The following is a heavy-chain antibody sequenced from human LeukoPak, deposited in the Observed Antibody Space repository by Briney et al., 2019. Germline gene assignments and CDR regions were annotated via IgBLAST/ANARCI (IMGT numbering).Heavy chain of an antibody. V-gene: IGHV3-7*01. CDR3: AGGPGFLIDC. Sequence: GGSLRLSCVTSGFTFSSYWMSWVRQTPGKGLEWVANIDQDGSGKNYVDSVKGRLTISRDNAKNLLFLQMNSLRPEDTAVYYCAGGPGFLIDCWGQGTLVTVSS. CDR1: GFTFSSYW. J-gene: IGHJ4*02. D-gene: IGHD3-3*01. CDR2: IDQDGSGK.